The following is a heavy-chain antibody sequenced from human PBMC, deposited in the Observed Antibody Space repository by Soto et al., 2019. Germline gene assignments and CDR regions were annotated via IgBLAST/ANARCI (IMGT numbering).Heavy chain of an antibody. Sequence: EVHLLESGGGLVQPGGSLRLSCAASGFTFSDYSMSWVRQTPERGLEWVSTLTRGGTSYYADSAQGRFTVSRDNSKNTVSLQMHSLRAEDTALYYCTKRATTVPTPGNYFDSWGQGTLVTVSS. CDR3: TKRATTVPTPGNYFDS. D-gene: IGHD1-1*01. J-gene: IGHJ4*02. CDR1: GFTFSDYS. V-gene: IGHV3-23*01. CDR2: LTRGGTS.